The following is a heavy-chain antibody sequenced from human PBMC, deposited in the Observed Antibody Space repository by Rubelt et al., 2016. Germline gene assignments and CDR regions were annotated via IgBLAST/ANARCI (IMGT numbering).Heavy chain of an antibody. CDR2: IRYGGNNK. CDR3: AKCLNYYDSSAFDY. Sequence: QVQLVESGGGVVQPGGSLRLACAASGFTFRSYGMPWVRQAPGKGLEWVAFIRYGGNNKYYAGSVKGRVTSSRDNSKNTLFLQMNSLRAEETAVYYCAKCLNYYDSSAFDYWGQGTLVTVSS. J-gene: IGHJ4*02. CDR1: GFTFRSYG. D-gene: IGHD3-22*01. V-gene: IGHV3-30*02.